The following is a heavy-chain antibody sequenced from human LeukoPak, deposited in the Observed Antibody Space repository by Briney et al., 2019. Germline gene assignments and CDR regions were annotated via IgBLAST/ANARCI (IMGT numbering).Heavy chain of an antibody. Sequence: PSETLSLTCTVSGGSISGDYWSWIRQSAGKGLEWIGRIYSSGSTVYNPSLKSRVTMSVDTSKNQFSLKLSSVTAADSAVYYCVRVSPALGANYFDYWGQGTLVTVSS. J-gene: IGHJ4*02. V-gene: IGHV4-4*07. D-gene: IGHD1-26*01. CDR3: VRVSPALGANYFDY. CDR1: GGSISGDY. CDR2: IYSSGST.